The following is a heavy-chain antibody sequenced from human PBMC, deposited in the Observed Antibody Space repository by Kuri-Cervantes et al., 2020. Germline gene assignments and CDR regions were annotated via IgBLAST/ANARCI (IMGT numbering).Heavy chain of an antibody. J-gene: IGHJ2*01. Sequence: GGSLRLSCAASGFTFSSYSMNWVRQAPGKGLEWVANIKQDGSEKYYVDSVKGRFTISRDNAKNSLYLQMNSLRAEDTAVYYCARVLGAYSSGYYWYFDLWGRGTLVTVSS. CDR2: IKQDGSEK. D-gene: IGHD6-19*01. CDR3: ARVLGAYSSGYYWYFDL. CDR1: GFTFSSYS. V-gene: IGHV3-7*01.